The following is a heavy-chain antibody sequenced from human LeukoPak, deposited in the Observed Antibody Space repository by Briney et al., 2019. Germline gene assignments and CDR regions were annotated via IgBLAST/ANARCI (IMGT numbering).Heavy chain of an antibody. CDR3: ARTSVYYYGSGSYLKRRYNWFDP. J-gene: IGHJ5*02. V-gene: IGHV4-34*01. Sequence: SETLSLTCAVYGGSFSNYYWTWIRQPPGKGLEWIGEINHSRSTNYNPSLKSRVTISVDTSKNQFSLKLSSVTAADTAVYYCARTSVYYYGSGSYLKRRYNWFDPWGQGTLVTVSS. CDR1: GGSFSNYY. D-gene: IGHD3-10*01. CDR2: INHSRST.